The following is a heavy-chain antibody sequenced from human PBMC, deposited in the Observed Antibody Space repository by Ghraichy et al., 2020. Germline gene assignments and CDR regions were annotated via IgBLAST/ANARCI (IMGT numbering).Heavy chain of an antibody. CDR3: VKVRDLYGDVDDAFDL. D-gene: IGHD4/OR15-4a*01. CDR1: GFSFGSYA. V-gene: IGHV3-23*01. CDR2: ISVSGGST. J-gene: IGHJ3*01. Sequence: GGSLRLSCVASGFSFGSYAMSWVRLAPGKGLEWVSAISVSGGSTFYADSVKGRFTISRDSFKNTLYLQMNSLRAEDTAVYYCVKVRDLYGDVDDAFDLWGRGTTVAVSS.